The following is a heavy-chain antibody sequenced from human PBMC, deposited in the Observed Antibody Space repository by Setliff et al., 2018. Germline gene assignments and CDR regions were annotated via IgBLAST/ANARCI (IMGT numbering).Heavy chain of an antibody. Sequence: ASVKVSCKVSGYTLTELSMHRVRQAPGKGLEWMGGFDPEDGETIYAQKFQGRVTMTEDTSTDTAYMELSSLRSEDTAVYYCATGSGYYFIPVYWGQGTLVTVSS. D-gene: IGHD3-22*01. V-gene: IGHV1-24*01. J-gene: IGHJ4*02. CDR3: ATGSGYYFIPVY. CDR1: GYTLTELS. CDR2: FDPEDGET.